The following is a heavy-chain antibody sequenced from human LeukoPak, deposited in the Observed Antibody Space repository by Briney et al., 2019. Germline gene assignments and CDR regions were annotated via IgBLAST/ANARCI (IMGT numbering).Heavy chain of an antibody. CDR2: IIPIFGTA. Sequence: GASVKVSCKASGGTFSSYAISWVRQAPGQGLEWMGGIIPIFGTANYAQKFQGRVTITADESTSTAYMELSSLRSEDTAVYYCARDRRPLGYSGSYYGFDPWGQGTLVTVSS. V-gene: IGHV1-69*13. J-gene: IGHJ5*02. D-gene: IGHD1-26*01. CDR1: GGTFSSYA. CDR3: ARDRRPLGYSGSYYGFDP.